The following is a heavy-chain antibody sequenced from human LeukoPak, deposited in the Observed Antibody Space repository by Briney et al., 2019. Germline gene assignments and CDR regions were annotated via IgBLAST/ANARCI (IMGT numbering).Heavy chain of an antibody. V-gene: IGHV3-21*01. CDR2: ITSSSTYI. Sequence: GGSLRLSCVASGFTFSSYTMNWVRQALGKGLEWVSSITSSSTYIYYADSVKGRFTISRDNAKNSLYLQMNSLRAEDTAVYYCARDVDFDSWGQGTLVTVSS. CDR3: ARDVDFDS. CDR1: GFTFSSYT. D-gene: IGHD2-21*01. J-gene: IGHJ4*02.